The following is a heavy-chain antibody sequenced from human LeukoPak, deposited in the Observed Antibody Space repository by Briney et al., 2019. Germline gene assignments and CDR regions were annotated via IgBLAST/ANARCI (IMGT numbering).Heavy chain of an antibody. V-gene: IGHV3-7*03. CDR2: IKQDGSEK. J-gene: IGHJ6*03. Sequence: AGGSLRLSCVASGFTFSSRDWMTWVRQAPGKGLEWVANIKQDGSEKNYVDSVKGRFTISRDNSKNTLYLQMNSLRAEDTAVYYCATTTPHSMVRGVGYMDVWGKGTTVTISS. CDR1: GFTFSSRDW. D-gene: IGHD3-10*01. CDR3: ATTTPHSMVRGVGYMDV.